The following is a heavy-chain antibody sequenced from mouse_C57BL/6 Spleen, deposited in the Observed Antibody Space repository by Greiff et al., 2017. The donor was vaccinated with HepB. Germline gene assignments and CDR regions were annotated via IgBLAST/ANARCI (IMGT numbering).Heavy chain of an antibody. J-gene: IGHJ4*01. V-gene: IGHV10-1*01. CDR3: VRDWGDY. CDR2: IRSKSNNYAT. Sequence: GGGLVQPKGSLKLSCAASGFSFNTYAMNWVRQAPGKGLEWVARIRSKSNNYATYYADSVKDRFTISRDDSESMLYLQMNNLKTEDTAMYYCVRDWGDYWGQGTSVTVSS. CDR1: GFSFNTYA.